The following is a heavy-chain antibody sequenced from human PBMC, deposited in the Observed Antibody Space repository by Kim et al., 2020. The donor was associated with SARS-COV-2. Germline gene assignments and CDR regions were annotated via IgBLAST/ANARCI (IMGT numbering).Heavy chain of an antibody. V-gene: IGHV4-39*01. Sequence: SETLSLTCTVSGGSISSSSYYWGWIRQPPGKGLEWIGSIYYSGSTYYNPSLKSRVTISVDTSKNQFSLKLSSVTAADTAVYYCARPQNDYSNYINWFDPWGQGTLVTVSS. CDR1: GGSISSSSYY. J-gene: IGHJ5*02. D-gene: IGHD4-4*01. CDR3: ARPQNDYSNYINWFDP. CDR2: IYYSGST.